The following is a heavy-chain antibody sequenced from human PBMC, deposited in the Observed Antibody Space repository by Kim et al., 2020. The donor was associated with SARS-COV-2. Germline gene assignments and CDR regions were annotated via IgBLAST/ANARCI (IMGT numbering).Heavy chain of an antibody. CDR1: GFTFSSYA. Sequence: GGSLRLSCAASGFTFSSYAMSWVRQAPGKGLEWVSAISGSGGSTYYADSVKGRFTISRDNSKNTLYLQMNSLRAEDTAVYYCAKGYEGPAVYYGSGSSGYWGQGTLVTVSS. V-gene: IGHV3-23*01. CDR3: AKGYEGPAVYYGSGSSGY. D-gene: IGHD3-10*01. CDR2: ISGSGGST. J-gene: IGHJ4*02.